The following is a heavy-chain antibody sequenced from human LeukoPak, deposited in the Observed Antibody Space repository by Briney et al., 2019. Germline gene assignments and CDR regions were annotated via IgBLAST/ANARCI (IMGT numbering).Heavy chain of an antibody. CDR1: GYSFASYW. CDR2: IYPADSDT. V-gene: IGHV5-51*01. Sequence: GESLKISCKGSGYSFASYWIGWVRQMPGKGLEWVGIIYPADSDTRYSPSFQGQVTISAGKSINTAYLQWSSLKASDTAIYYCARRGEAMDPFDYWGQGTLVTVSS. J-gene: IGHJ4*02. CDR3: ARRGEAMDPFDY. D-gene: IGHD5-18*01.